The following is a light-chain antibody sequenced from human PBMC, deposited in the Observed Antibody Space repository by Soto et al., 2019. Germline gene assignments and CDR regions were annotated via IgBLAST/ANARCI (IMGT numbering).Light chain of an antibody. CDR1: QSVSNY. CDR3: QQRSKWPPIT. Sequence: EIEMTQSPATLSVSPLERATLXWRASQSVSNYLAWYQQKPGQAPRLLICDAFNRATGIPARFSGSGSGTDFTLTISSLEPEDFAVYYCQQRSKWPPITFGQGTRLEIK. V-gene: IGKV3-11*01. J-gene: IGKJ5*01. CDR2: DAF.